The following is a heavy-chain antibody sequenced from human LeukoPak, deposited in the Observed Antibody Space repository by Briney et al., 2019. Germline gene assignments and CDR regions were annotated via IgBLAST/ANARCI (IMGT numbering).Heavy chain of an antibody. CDR3: ARDTQGGAAFDI. D-gene: IGHD3-16*01. CDR2: INGSESII. V-gene: IGHV3-11*01. J-gene: IGHJ3*02. CDR1: GFTFSDYY. Sequence: PGGSLRLSCATSGFTFSDYYLTWIRQAPGKGLEWISHINGSESIIHYADSVKGRFTVSRDNAKNSLYLQMNSLRAEDTAVYYCARDTQGGAAFDIWGQGTMVTVSS.